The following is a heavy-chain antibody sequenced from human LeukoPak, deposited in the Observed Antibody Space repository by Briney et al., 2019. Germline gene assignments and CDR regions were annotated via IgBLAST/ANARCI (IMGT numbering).Heavy chain of an antibody. CDR1: GYTFTSYG. CDR3: ASGVLTGTGFDY. D-gene: IGHD1-20*01. Sequence: ASVRVSCKASGYTFTSYGISWVRQAPGQGLEWMGWISAYNGNTNYAQKLQGRVTMTTDTSTSTAYMELRSLRSDDKAVYYCASGVLTGTGFDYWGQGTLVTVSS. J-gene: IGHJ4*02. V-gene: IGHV1-18*01. CDR2: ISAYNGNT.